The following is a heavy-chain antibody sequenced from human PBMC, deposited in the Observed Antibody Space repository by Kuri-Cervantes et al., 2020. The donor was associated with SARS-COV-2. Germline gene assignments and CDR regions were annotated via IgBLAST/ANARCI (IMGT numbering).Heavy chain of an antibody. D-gene: IGHD3-10*01. CDR3: AKAATYYYGSGSYRN. V-gene: IGHV3-30*18. CDR2: ISYDGSNK. CDR1: GFTFSSYG. J-gene: IGHJ4*02. Sequence: GESLKISCAASGFTFSSYGMHWVRQAPGKGLEWVAVISYDGSNKYYADSVKGRFTISRDNSKNTLYLQMNSLRAEDTAVYYCAKAATYYYGSGSYRNWGQGTLVTASS.